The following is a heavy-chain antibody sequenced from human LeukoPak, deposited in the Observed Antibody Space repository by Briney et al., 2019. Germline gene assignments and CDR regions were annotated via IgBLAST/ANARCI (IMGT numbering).Heavy chain of an antibody. D-gene: IGHD1-26*01. V-gene: IGHV1-18*01. Sequence: GASVKVSCKASGYTFTSYGISWVRQAPGQGLEWMGWIGAYNGNTNYAQKLQGRVTMTTDTSTSTAYMELRSLRSDDTAVYYCARDKEVSGSYYSMGYWGQGTLVTVSS. CDR1: GYTFTSYG. CDR3: ARDKEVSGSYYSMGY. CDR2: IGAYNGNT. J-gene: IGHJ4*02.